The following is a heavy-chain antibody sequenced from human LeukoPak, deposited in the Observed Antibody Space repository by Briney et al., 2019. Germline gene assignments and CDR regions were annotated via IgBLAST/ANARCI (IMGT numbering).Heavy chain of an antibody. Sequence: SETLSLTCAVSGVSISNGGYSWSWIRQPPGKGLEWIGYIYQSGSTYYNPSLKSRVTISVDRSKDQFSLKLNSVTAADTAVYYCARGGLAAAGSEIDSWGQGTLVTVSS. V-gene: IGHV4-30-2*01. CDR1: GVSISNGGYS. J-gene: IGHJ4*02. D-gene: IGHD6-13*01. CDR3: ARGGLAAAGSEIDS. CDR2: IYQSGST.